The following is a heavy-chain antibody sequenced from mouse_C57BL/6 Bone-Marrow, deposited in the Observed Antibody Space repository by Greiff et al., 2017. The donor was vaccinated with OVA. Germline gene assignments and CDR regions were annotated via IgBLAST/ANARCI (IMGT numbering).Heavy chain of an antibody. J-gene: IGHJ2*01. V-gene: IGHV1-82*01. D-gene: IGHD4-1*01. Sequence: VQLQQSGPELVKPGASVKISCKASGYAFSSSWMNWVKQRPGKGLEWIGRIYPGDGDTNYNGKFKGKATLTADKSSSTAYMQLSSLTSEDSAVYFCARKTGKYYFDYWGQGTTLTVSS. CDR2: IYPGDGDT. CDR1: GYAFSSSW. CDR3: ARKTGKYYFDY.